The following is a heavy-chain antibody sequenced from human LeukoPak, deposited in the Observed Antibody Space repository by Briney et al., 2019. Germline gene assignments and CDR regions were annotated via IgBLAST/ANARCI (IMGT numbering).Heavy chain of an antibody. V-gene: IGHV3-7*01. D-gene: IGHD3-16*02. J-gene: IGHJ3*02. Sequence: PGRSLRLSCTGSGFSFGDHAMSWVRQAPGKGLEWVANIKQDGSEKYYVDSVKGRFTISRDNAKNSLYLQMNSLRAEDTAVYYCAGSGGVIASDAFDIWGQGTMVTVSS. CDR2: IKQDGSEK. CDR1: GFSFGDHA. CDR3: AGSGGVIASDAFDI.